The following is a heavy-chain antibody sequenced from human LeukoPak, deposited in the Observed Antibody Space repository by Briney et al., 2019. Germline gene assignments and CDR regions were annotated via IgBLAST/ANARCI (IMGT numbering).Heavy chain of an antibody. CDR3: ARVVVVPAAPYWFDP. D-gene: IGHD2-2*01. J-gene: IGHJ5*02. CDR1: GGSFSGYY. CDR2: INHSGST. V-gene: IGHV4-34*01. Sequence: PSETLSLTCAVYGGSFSGYYWSWIRQPPGKGLEWIGEINHSGSTNYNPSLKSRVTISVDTSKNQFSLKLSSVTAADTAVYYCARVVVVPAAPYWFDPWGQGTLVTVSS.